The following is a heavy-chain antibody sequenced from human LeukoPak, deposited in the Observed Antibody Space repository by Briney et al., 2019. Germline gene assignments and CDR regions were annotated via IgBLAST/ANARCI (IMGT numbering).Heavy chain of an antibody. CDR1: GFTFSSYA. CDR3: ARDWGETYYFDY. D-gene: IGHD3-16*01. J-gene: IGHJ4*02. CDR2: ISYDGSNK. Sequence: GGSLRLSCAASGFTFSSYAMYWVRQAPGKGLEWVAVISYDGSNKYYADSVKGRFTISRDNSKNTLYLQMNSLRAEDTAVYYCARDWGETYYFDYWGQGTLVTVSS. V-gene: IGHV3-30-3*01.